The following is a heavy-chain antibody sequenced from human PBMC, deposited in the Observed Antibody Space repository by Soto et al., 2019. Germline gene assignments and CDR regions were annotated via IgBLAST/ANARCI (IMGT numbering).Heavy chain of an antibody. CDR3: ARGGRGGGATYYYSYYYYYYGMDV. Sequence: GGSLRLSCAASGFTFSSYWMSWVRQAPGKGLEWVANIKQDGSEKYYVDSVKGRFTISRDNAKSSLYLQMNSLRAEDTAVYYCARGGRGGGATYYYSYYYYYYGMDVWGQGTTVTVSS. V-gene: IGHV3-7*03. J-gene: IGHJ6*02. D-gene: IGHD1-26*01. CDR2: IKQDGSEK. CDR1: GFTFSSYW.